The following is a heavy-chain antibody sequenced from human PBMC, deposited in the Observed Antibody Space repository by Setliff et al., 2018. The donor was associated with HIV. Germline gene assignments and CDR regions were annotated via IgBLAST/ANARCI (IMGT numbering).Heavy chain of an antibody. CDR2: INPSGGST. CDR3: AKDSDFGGTTNWFDP. D-gene: IGHD3-10*01. J-gene: IGHJ5*02. Sequence: ASVKVSCKASGYTFTNYYMHWVRQAPGQGLEWMGIINPSGGSTSYAQKFQGRVTMTRDTSTSTVYIELSSLRSDDTAVYFCAKDSDFGGTTNWFDPWGQGTLVTVSS. V-gene: IGHV1-46*01. CDR1: GYTFTNYY.